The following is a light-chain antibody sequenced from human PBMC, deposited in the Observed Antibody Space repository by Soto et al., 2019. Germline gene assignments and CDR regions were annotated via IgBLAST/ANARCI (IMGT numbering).Light chain of an antibody. CDR1: SSDVGSYKL. V-gene: IGLV2-23*03. J-gene: IGLJ2*01. CDR2: EGS. CDR3: CSYAGSSTFDVV. Sequence: QSALTQPASVSGSPGQWITISCTGTSSDVGSYKLVSWYQHHPGKAPKLMIYEGSKRPSGLSNRFSGSKSGNTASLTISGLQAEDEADYYCCSYAGSSTFDVVFGGRTKLTVL.